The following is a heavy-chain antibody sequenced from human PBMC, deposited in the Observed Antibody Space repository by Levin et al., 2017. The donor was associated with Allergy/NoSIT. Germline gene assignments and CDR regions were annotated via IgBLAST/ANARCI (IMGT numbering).Heavy chain of an antibody. CDR3: AKEVYGSGSGLYYYGMDV. D-gene: IGHD3-10*01. Sequence: GGSLRLSCAASGFTFSSYAMSWVRQAPGKGLEWVSLISGSGGGTYYADSVKGRLIISRDNSKNTLDLQMNSLRAEDTAVYYGAKEVYGSGSGLYYYGMDVWGQGTTVTVSS. CDR2: ISGSGGGT. CDR1: GFTFSSYA. J-gene: IGHJ6*02. V-gene: IGHV3-23*01.